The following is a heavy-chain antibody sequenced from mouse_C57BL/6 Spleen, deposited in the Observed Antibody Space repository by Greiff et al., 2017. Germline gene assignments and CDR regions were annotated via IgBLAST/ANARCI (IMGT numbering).Heavy chain of an antibody. CDR2: INSDGGST. Sequence: EVKLEESGGGLVQPGESLKLSCESNEYEFPSHDMSWVRKTPEKRLELVAAINSDGGSTYYPDTMERRVIISIDNTKKTLYLQMSSLRSEDTALYYCARQGTYYSNYWYFDVWGTGTTVTVSS. D-gene: IGHD2-5*01. CDR1: EYEFPSHD. V-gene: IGHV5-2*03. CDR3: ARQGTYYSNYWYFDV. J-gene: IGHJ1*03.